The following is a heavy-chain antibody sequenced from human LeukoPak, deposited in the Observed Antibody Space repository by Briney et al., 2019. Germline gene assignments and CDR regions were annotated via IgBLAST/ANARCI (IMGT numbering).Heavy chain of an antibody. CDR2: IYYSGST. CDR1: GGSISSYY. CDR3: ARQGGTPLNWFDP. V-gene: IGHV4-59*08. Sequence: SETLSLTCTVSGGSISSYYWSWIRQPPGKGLEWIGYIYYSGSTNYNPSLKSRVTISVDTSKNQFSLKLSSVTAADTAVYYCARQGGTPLNWFDPWGQGTLVTVSS. J-gene: IGHJ5*02.